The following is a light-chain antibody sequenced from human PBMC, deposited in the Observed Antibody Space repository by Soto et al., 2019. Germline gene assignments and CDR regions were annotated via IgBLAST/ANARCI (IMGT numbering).Light chain of an antibody. V-gene: IGLV2-8*01. J-gene: IGLJ1*01. CDR3: SSYAGSRYV. CDR1: SSDVGGYNY. CDR2: EVS. Sequence: QSVLTQPPSASGSPGQSVTISCTGTSSDVGGYNYVSWYQQHPGKAPKLMIYEVSKRPSGVPDRFSGSKSGNTASLTVSGLQAEDEADYYCSSYAGSRYVFGTWTKGTVL.